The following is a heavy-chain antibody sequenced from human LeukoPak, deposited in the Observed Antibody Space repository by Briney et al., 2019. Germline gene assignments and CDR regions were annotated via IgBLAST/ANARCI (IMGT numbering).Heavy chain of an antibody. CDR3: ARVSYYYDSSGLLYYYYYYIDV. CDR2: INWNSGST. J-gene: IGHJ6*03. Sequence: GGSLRLSCAASGFTFDDYGMSWVPQAPGKGLEWVSGINWNSGSTGYACSVKGLFTITRDSAKNSLYLQMNSLRAEDTALYYCARVSYYYDSSGLLYYYYYYIDVWGKETTVTVSS. D-gene: IGHD3-22*01. V-gene: IGHV3-20*04. CDR1: GFTFDDYG.